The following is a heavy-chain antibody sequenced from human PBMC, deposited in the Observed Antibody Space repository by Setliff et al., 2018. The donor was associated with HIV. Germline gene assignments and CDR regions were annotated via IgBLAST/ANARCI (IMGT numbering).Heavy chain of an antibody. CDR2: INAGNGNI. D-gene: IGHD3-10*01. V-gene: IGHV1-3*01. Sequence: ASVKVSCKTSGYNFENYAINWVRQAPGQRLEWMGWINAGNGNIRYSQKFQGRVTITRDTSASTAYMEVSSLRAEDTAVYHCARGGITMVRGKNHNWFDPWGQGTLVTVSS. CDR1: GYNFENYA. J-gene: IGHJ5*01. CDR3: ARGGITMVRGKNHNWFDP.